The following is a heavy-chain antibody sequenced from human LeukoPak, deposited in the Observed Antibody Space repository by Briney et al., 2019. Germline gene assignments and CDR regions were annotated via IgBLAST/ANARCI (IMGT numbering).Heavy chain of an antibody. CDR1: GYSISSGYY. Sequence: SETLSLTCAVSGYSISSGYYWGWIRPPPGKGLEWIGSIYYSGSTYYNPSLKSRVTISVDTSKNQFSLKLSSVTAADTAVYYCARHHSSGWPNCDYWGQGTLVTVSS. V-gene: IGHV4-38-2*01. CDR2: IYYSGST. CDR3: ARHHSSGWPNCDY. J-gene: IGHJ4*02. D-gene: IGHD6-19*01.